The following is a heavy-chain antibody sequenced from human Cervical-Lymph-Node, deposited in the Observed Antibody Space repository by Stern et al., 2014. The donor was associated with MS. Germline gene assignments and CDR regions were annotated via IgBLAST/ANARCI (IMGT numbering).Heavy chain of an antibody. CDR1: GYIFSSTF. J-gene: IGHJ4*02. D-gene: IGHD3-3*01. V-gene: IGHV1-46*01. CDR3: AITRTIFGAFY. CDR2: INPDGGSA. Sequence: QEQLVESGAEVKNPGASVRVACKASGYIFSSTFIHWVRQAPGHGLEWMGMINPDGGSAGYPQKFQGRFSLTSDTSTSTVFMELSSLRSEDTALYYCAITRTIFGAFYWGQGTLVTVSS.